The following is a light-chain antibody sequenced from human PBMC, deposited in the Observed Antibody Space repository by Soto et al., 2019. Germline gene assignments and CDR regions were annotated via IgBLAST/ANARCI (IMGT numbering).Light chain of an antibody. CDR1: QSVLSSSNNKSY. CDR2: WAS. CDR3: QHYDSNPLT. Sequence: DIVMTQSPDSLSVSLGERATINCKSTQSVLSSSNNKSYLAWYQQKPGQPPKVVIYWASTRGSGVPDRFSGSGSGTDFTLNISSLQAEDVAVYYCQHYDSNPLTVGGGTKVEIK. J-gene: IGKJ4*01. V-gene: IGKV4-1*01.